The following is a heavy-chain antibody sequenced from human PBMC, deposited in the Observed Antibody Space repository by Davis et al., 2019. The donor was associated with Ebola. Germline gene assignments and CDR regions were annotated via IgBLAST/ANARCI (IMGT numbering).Heavy chain of an antibody. CDR2: IIPLFGSV. CDR1: GGSFSSSA. V-gene: IGHV1-69*13. CDR3: ARDFYDSTDYPSRYFDV. Sequence: SVKVSCKPSGGSFSSSAPNWVRQAPGQGLEWMGGIIPLFGSVTCAPKFQGRLTITAADSTGTAHMELYSLTSEDTAIYYCARDFYDSTDYPSRYFDVWGPGTLVTVST. J-gene: IGHJ2*01. D-gene: IGHD3-22*01.